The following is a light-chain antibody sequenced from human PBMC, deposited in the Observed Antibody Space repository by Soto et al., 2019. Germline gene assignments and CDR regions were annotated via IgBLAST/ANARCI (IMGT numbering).Light chain of an antibody. CDR2: ATS. Sequence: DIQMSQSPASLSASVGDRVTITCRASQSISTYLIWYQQKPGKAPKLLIYATSSLQSGVPSRFSGRGSGTHFILTINNLQPEDFATYYCQQFNSLFGQGTRLAIK. J-gene: IGKJ5*01. CDR1: QSISTY. V-gene: IGKV1-39*01. CDR3: QQFNSL.